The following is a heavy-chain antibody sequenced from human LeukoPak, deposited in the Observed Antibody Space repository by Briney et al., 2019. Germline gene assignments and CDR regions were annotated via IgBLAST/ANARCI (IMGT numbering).Heavy chain of an antibody. J-gene: IGHJ4*02. Sequence: ASVKVSCKASGYTFTNYGISWVRQAPGQGLEWMGWISAYNGNTNYAQKLQGRVTMTTDTSTSTAYMDLRSLRSDDTAVYYRARDSRSTSCYDYWGQGTLVTVSS. CDR3: ARDSRSTSCYDY. V-gene: IGHV1-18*01. D-gene: IGHD2-2*01. CDR2: ISAYNGNT. CDR1: GYTFTNYG.